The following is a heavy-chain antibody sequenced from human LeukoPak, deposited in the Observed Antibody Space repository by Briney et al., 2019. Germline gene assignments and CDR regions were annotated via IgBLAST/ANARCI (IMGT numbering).Heavy chain of an antibody. J-gene: IGHJ4*02. V-gene: IGHV1-18*01. CDR1: GYTFTSYA. CDR2: ISTYNGHT. CDR3: AREDNLMDFWGGYSDY. Sequence: ASVKVSCKASGYTFTSYAISWVRQAPGQGLEWMGWISTYNGHTNCAQKLQGRVTMTTDTSTSTAYMELRSLRSDDTAVYYCAREDNLMDFWGGYSDYWGQGTLVTVSS. D-gene: IGHD3-3*01.